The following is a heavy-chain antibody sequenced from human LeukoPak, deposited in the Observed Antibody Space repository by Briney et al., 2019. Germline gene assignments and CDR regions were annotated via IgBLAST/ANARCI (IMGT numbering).Heavy chain of an antibody. CDR1: GGSISSSSYY. D-gene: IGHD5-12*01. CDR3: AREIVPKIVATGIDY. V-gene: IGHV4-39*02. Sequence: SETLSLTCTVSGGSISSSSYYWGWIRQPPGKGLEWIGSIYYSGSTYYNPSLKSRVTISVDTSKNQFSLKLSSVTAADTAVYYCAREIVPKIVATGIDYWGQGTLVTVSS. J-gene: IGHJ4*02. CDR2: IYYSGST.